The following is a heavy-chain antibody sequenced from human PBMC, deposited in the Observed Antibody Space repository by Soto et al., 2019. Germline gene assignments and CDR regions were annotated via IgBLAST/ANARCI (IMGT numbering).Heavy chain of an antibody. CDR1: GYTFTSYG. Sequence: ASVKVSCKASGYTFTSYGISWVRQAPGQGLEWMGWISAYNGNTNYAQKLQGRVTMTTDTSTSTAHMELRSLRSDETAVYYCARVGQQLVHYYYGMDVWGQGTTVTVSS. V-gene: IGHV1-18*04. J-gene: IGHJ6*02. CDR2: ISAYNGNT. CDR3: ARVGQQLVHYYYGMDV. D-gene: IGHD6-13*01.